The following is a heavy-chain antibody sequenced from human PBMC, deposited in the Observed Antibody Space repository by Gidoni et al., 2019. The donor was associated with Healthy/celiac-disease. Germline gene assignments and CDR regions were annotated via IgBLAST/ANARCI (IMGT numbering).Heavy chain of an antibody. CDR2: IYYSGST. V-gene: IGHV4-31*03. Sequence: QVQLQESGPGLVKPSQTLSLTCTVSGGSISSGGYYWSWIRQHPGKGLEWIGYIYYSGSTYYNPSLKSRVTISVDTSKNQFSLKLSSVTAADTAVYYCARGSPNYVTKAAFDYWGQGTLVTVSS. J-gene: IGHJ4*02. CDR1: GGSISSGGYY. CDR3: ARGSPNYVTKAAFDY. D-gene: IGHD3-16*01.